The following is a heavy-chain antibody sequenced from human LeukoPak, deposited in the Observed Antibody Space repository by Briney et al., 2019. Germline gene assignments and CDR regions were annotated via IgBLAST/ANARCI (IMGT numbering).Heavy chain of an antibody. D-gene: IGHD3-22*01. CDR2: ISSSGSTI. J-gene: IGHJ4*02. V-gene: IGHV3-11*01. CDR1: GFTFSDYY. Sequence: GGSLRLSCAASGFTFSDYYMSWIRQAPGKGLEWVSYISSSGSTIYYADSVKGRFTISRDNAKNSLYLQMNSLRAEDTAVYYCARGAGGYYDSSGYYYGTPYFDYWGQGTLVTVSS. CDR3: ARGAGGYYDSSGYYYGTPYFDY.